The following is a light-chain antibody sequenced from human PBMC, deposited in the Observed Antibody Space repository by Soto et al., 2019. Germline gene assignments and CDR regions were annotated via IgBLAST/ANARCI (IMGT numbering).Light chain of an antibody. CDR2: DAS. Sequence: ILFTQSPTTPFSSPGERANLSYTASQSVSNLFAWYQQVPGQAPRLLIYDASIRATGVPAWFRVGKSETDYTRTNSSLFPVYFAVYYCQQLSNKPPEIILGQGTRLEN. CDR3: QQLSNKPPEII. V-gene: IGKV3-11*01. CDR1: QSVSNL. J-gene: IGKJ5*01.